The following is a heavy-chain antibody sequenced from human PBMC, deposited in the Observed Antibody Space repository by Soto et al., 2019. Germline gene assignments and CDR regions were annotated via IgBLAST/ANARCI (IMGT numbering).Heavy chain of an antibody. CDR3: AHRLMSGDYVWFDP. D-gene: IGHD4-17*01. Sequence: QITLKESGPPLVKPTQTLTLTCTFSGFSLSTSGVGVGWIRQPPGKALEWLALIYWDDDKRYSPSLKSRLTITKDTSKNQVVLTMTNMDPVDTATYYCAHRLMSGDYVWFDPWGQGTLVTVSS. CDR1: GFSLSTSGVG. J-gene: IGHJ5*02. CDR2: IYWDDDK. V-gene: IGHV2-5*02.